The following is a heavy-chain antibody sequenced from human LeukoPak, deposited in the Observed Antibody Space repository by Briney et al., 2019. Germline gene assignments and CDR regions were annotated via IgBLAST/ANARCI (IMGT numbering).Heavy chain of an antibody. V-gene: IGHV4-4*07. CDR3: ARSITGTFSDDAFDI. CDR1: GGSISSYY. Sequence: PSETLSLTCTVSGGSISSYYWSWIRQPPGKGLEWIGRIYTSGSTNYNPSLKSRVTMSVDTSKNQFSLKLSSVTAADTAVYYCARSITGTFSDDAFDIWGQGTMVTVSS. D-gene: IGHD1-7*01. J-gene: IGHJ3*02. CDR2: IYTSGST.